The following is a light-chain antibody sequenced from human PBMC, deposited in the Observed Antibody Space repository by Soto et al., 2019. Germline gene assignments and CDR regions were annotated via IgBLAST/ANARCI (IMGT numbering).Light chain of an antibody. CDR1: SSDVSSYNF. V-gene: IGLV2-11*01. CDR2: DVA. CDR3: RTFAGRYSYV. Sequence: QSVLTQPRSVSGSPGQSVTISCTGTSSDVSSYNFVSWHQQHPGKAPKLMIYDVAKRPSGVPDRFSGSKSGNTASLTISGLQAEDEADYYCRTFAGRYSYVFGSGTKVTVL. J-gene: IGLJ1*01.